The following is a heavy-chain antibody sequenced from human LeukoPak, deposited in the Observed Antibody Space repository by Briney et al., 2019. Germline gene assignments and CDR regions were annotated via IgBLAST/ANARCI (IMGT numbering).Heavy chain of an antibody. CDR2: ISSSSSYI. Sequence: PGGSLRLSCAASGFTFSSYSMNWVRQAPGKGLEWVSSISSSSSYIYYADSVKGRFTISRDNAKNSLYLQINSLRAEDTAVYYCASNSWWELLNYWGQGTLVTVSS. CDR3: ASNSWWELLNY. J-gene: IGHJ4*02. D-gene: IGHD1-26*01. V-gene: IGHV3-21*01. CDR1: GFTFSSYS.